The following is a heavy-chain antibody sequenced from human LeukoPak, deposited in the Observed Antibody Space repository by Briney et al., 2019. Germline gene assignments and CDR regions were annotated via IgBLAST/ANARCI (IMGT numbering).Heavy chain of an antibody. V-gene: IGHV3-23*01. CDR1: GFTFSDYA. CDR3: AKARIPHYYYYYGMNV. Sequence: GGSLRLSCAAAGFTFSDYAMTWVRQAPGKGLEWVSAISGSVARTDYADSVKGRFTISRDNSANTLYLQMKSLRAEDTAVYYCAKARIPHYYYYYGMNVWGQGTTVTLSS. D-gene: IGHD2-2*02. CDR2: ISGSVART. J-gene: IGHJ6*02.